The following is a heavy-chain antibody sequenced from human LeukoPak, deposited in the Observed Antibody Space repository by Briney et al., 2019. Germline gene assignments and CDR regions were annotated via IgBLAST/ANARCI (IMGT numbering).Heavy chain of an antibody. CDR2: IYYSGST. CDR1: GGSISNYY. J-gene: IGHJ4*02. V-gene: IGHV4-59*08. CDR3: ARFDSSGYYFDY. D-gene: IGHD3-22*01. Sequence: SETLSLTCSVSGGSISNYYWSWIRQPPGKGLEWIGYIYYSGSTKYNSSLKSRVTISVQTSNNQFSLKLSSVTAADTAVYFCARFDSSGYYFDYWGQGTLVTVSS.